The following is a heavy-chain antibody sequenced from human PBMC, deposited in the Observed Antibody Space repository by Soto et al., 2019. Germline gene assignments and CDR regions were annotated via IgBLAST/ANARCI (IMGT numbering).Heavy chain of an antibody. CDR3: ASRGLLGHPPFDY. CDR1: GGSFSGYY. V-gene: IGHV4-34*01. CDR2: INHSGST. J-gene: IGHJ4*02. Sequence: SETLSLTCAVYGGSFSGYYWSWIRQPPGKGLGWIGEINHSGSTNYNPSLKSRVTISVDTSKNQFSLKLSSVTAADTAVYYCASRGLLGHPPFDYWGQGTLVTVSS. D-gene: IGHD3-10*01.